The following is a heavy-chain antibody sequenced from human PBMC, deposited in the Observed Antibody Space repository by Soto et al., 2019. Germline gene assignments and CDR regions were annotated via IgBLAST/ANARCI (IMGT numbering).Heavy chain of an antibody. CDR2: VSESDYT. V-gene: IGHV3-21*01. D-gene: IGHD6-19*01. CDR1: GFTFTNYG. CDR3: TREDSIIIPAVADF. Sequence: EVQLLESGGGLVRPGGSLTLSCAVSGFTFTNYGINWVRQAPGKGLEWVSSVSESDYTYYSEPVKGRFTISRDNARNSVSLQMDNLRAEDTAVYYCTREDSIIIPAVADFWGQGTLVTVSS. J-gene: IGHJ4*02.